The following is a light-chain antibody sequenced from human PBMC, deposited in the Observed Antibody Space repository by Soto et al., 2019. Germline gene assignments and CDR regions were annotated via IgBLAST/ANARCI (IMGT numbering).Light chain of an antibody. CDR3: QTYNSARVT. Sequence: DIQMTQSPSSLSASAGDRVTITCRASQGISNSLAWYQQNAGKSPKLLIYAASNLQSGVPSRFSGSGSGTDFSLTISSLQPEDVATYYCQTYNSARVTFGGGTKVEIK. CDR2: AAS. V-gene: IGKV1-27*01. J-gene: IGKJ4*01. CDR1: QGISNS.